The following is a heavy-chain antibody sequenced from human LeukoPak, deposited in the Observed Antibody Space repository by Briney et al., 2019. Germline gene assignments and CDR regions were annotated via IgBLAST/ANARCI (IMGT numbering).Heavy chain of an antibody. V-gene: IGHV3-74*01. Sequence: PGGSLRLPCAASGFTFSSYWMHWVRKATGKGLVWVSRINSDGSSTSYADSVKGRFTIYRDNAKNTLYLQRNSLRAEDTAVYYCARYNIAVAGFDYWGQGTPVTVSS. CDR3: ARYNIAVAGFDY. CDR1: GFTFSSYW. J-gene: IGHJ4*02. D-gene: IGHD6-19*01. CDR2: INSDGSST.